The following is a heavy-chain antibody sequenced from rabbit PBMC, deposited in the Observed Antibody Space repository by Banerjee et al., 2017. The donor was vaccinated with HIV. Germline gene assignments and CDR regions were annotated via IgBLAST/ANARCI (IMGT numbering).Heavy chain of an antibody. V-gene: IGHV1S40*01. J-gene: IGHJ4*01. CDR1: GFSFNTVHW. D-gene: IGHD4-2*01. Sequence: QSLEESGGDLVKPGASLTLTCTASGFSFNTVHWIYWVRQAPGKGLEWIGTIYAGSTGTTDYASWAKGRFTMSRTSSTTVTLQMTSLTAADTATYFCARDLVAVIGWNFNLWGQGTLVTDS. CDR3: ARDLVAVIGWNFNL. CDR2: IYAGSTGTT.